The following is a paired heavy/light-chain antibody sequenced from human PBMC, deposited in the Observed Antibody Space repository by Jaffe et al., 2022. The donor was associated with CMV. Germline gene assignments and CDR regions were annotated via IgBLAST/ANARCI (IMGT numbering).Heavy chain of an antibody. CDR3: ARGPFYYYMDV. CDR2: IYSGGTT. J-gene: IGHJ6*03. V-gene: IGHV3-53*02. Sequence: EVQLAETGGGLIQPGGSLRLSCAASGFTVSSSYMSWVRQAPGKGLEWVSIIYSGGTTYYADSVKGRFTLSRDTSKNTLNLQMNSLRAEDTAVYYCARGPFYYYMDVWGKGTTVTISS. CDR1: GFTVSSSY.
Light chain of an antibody. CDR3: QQTYSSPFT. J-gene: IGKJ3*01. Sequence: DIQMTQSPSSLSASVGDRVTITCRASQNIASYLNWYQQKPGKAPKLLIYAASSFQSGVPSRFSGSVSGTDFILTISSLQPEDFATYYCQQTYSSPFTFGPGTKVDIE. CDR1: QNIASY. V-gene: IGKV1-39*01. CDR2: AAS.